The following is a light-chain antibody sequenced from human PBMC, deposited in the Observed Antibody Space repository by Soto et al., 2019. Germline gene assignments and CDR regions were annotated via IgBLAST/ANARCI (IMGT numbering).Light chain of an antibody. Sequence: EIVLTQSPGTLSLSPGDRATISCRASQSMSNNYLAWYQQKPGRAPRLLIYDASSRATGIPDRFSGSGSGTDFTLTISRLEPEEFAVYSCHQYGSSLPYTFGQWTNLEIK. J-gene: IGKJ2*01. CDR1: QSMSNNY. V-gene: IGKV3-20*01. CDR2: DAS. CDR3: HQYGSSLPYT.